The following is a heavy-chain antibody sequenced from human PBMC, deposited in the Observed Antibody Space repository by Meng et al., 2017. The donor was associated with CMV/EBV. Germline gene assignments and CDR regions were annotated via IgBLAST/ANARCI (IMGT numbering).Heavy chain of an antibody. CDR1: GGTFSSHA. Sequence: SVKVSCKASGGTFSSHAINWVRQAPGQGLEWMGGIIPILGIANYAPNFQGRVTITADKSTSTADMELRSLRSDDTAVYYCARVRGRLCDYWGQGTLVTVSS. CDR2: IIPILGIA. CDR3: ARVRGRLCDY. D-gene: IGHD2-15*01. V-gene: IGHV1-69*10. J-gene: IGHJ4*02.